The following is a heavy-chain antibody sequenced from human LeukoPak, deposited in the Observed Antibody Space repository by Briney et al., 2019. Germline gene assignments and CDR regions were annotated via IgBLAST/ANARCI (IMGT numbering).Heavy chain of an antibody. CDR2: IWYDGSNK. V-gene: IGHV3-33*01. D-gene: IGHD3-22*01. CDR1: GFTFSSYG. J-gene: IGHJ4*02. Sequence: GRSLRLSCAASGFTFSSYGMHWVRQAPGKGLEWVAVIWYDGSNKYYADSVKGRFTISRDNSKNTLYLQMNSLRAEDTAVYYCARESYYDSSGYYYFDYWGQGTLVTVSS. CDR3: ARESYYDSSGYYYFDY.